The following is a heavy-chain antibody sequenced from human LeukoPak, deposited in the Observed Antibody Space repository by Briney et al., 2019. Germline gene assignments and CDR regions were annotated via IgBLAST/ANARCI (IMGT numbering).Heavy chain of an antibody. V-gene: IGHV3-74*01. Sequence: PGGSLRLSCAASGFTFSSYWMHWVRQAPGKGLVWVSRIDSDGGYTTYADSVKGRFTISRDNAKNTLYLQMNSLRAEDTAVYYCASGNSHAFDIWGQGTMVTVSS. CDR3: ASGNSHAFDI. J-gene: IGHJ3*02. CDR2: IDSDGGYT. CDR1: GFTFSSYW.